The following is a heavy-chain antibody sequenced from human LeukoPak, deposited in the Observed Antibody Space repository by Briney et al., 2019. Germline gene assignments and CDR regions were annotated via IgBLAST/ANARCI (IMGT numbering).Heavy chain of an antibody. D-gene: IGHD3-10*01. J-gene: IGHJ4*02. CDR3: ARDFSGSSGGY. CDR2: IHSSGRT. Sequence: SETLSLTCTVPGGSSSHYYWSWIRQPPGKGLEWIGYIHSSGRTIYSPSLKSRVAISADTSKNMFSLNLSSVTAADTAVYYCARDFSGSSGGYWGQGTLATVSS. V-gene: IGHV4-59*01. CDR1: GGSSSHYY.